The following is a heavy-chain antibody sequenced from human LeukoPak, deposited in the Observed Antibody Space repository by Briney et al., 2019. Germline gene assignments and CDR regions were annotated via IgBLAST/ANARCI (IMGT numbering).Heavy chain of an antibody. CDR3: ARGPSYYYDSSGPSAFDI. CDR1: GGSISGYY. Sequence: SETLSLTCTVSGGSISGYYWSWIRQPPGKGLEWIGEINHSGSTNYNPSLKSRVTISVDTSKNQFSLKLSSVTAADTAVYYCARGPSYYYDSSGPSAFDIWGQGTMVTVSS. D-gene: IGHD3-22*01. J-gene: IGHJ3*02. CDR2: INHSGST. V-gene: IGHV4-34*01.